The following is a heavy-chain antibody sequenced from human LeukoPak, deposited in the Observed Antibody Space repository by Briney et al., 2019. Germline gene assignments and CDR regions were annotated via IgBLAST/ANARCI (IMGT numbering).Heavy chain of an antibody. J-gene: IGHJ4*02. V-gene: IGHV4-59*08. CDR3: ARRAAVAGFVDY. D-gene: IGHD6-19*01. CDR1: GSSISSYY. Sequence: KPSETLSLTCTVSGSSISSYYWSWIRQPPGKGLEWIGYIYYSGSTNYNPSLKSRVTISVDTSKNQFSLKLSSVTAADTAVYYCARRAAVAGFVDYWGQGTLVTVSS. CDR2: IYYSGST.